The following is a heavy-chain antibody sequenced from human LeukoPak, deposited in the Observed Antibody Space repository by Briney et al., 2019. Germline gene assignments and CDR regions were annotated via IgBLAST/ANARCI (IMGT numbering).Heavy chain of an antibody. V-gene: IGHV5-51*01. CDR3: ARIVGHQHPDY. CDR2: IYPGDSDT. J-gene: IGHJ4*02. D-gene: IGHD1-26*01. Sequence: KTGASLKISCKGSGSSFTSHWIGWVRQLPGKGLEWMGIIYPGDSDTRYSPSFQGQVTISADKSISTAYLQWISLKASDTAMYYCARIVGHQHPDYWGQGTLVTVSS. CDR1: GSSFTSHW.